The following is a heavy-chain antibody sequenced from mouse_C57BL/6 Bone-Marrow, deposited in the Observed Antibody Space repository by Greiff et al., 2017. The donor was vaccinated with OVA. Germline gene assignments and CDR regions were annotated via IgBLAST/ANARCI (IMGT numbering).Heavy chain of an antibody. CDR1: GFNIKDDY. CDR2: IDPENGDT. CDR3: TTNYGSSYSDY. Sequence: VQLQQSGAELVRPGASVKLSCTASGFNIKDDYMHWVKQRPEQGLEWIGWIDPENGDTEYASKFQGTATITADTSSNTAYLQLSSLTSEDTAVYYCTTNYGSSYSDYWGQGTTLTVAS. D-gene: IGHD1-1*01. V-gene: IGHV14-4*01. J-gene: IGHJ2*01.